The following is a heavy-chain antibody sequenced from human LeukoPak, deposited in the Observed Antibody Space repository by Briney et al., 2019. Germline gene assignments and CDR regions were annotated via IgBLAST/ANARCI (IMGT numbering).Heavy chain of an antibody. V-gene: IGHV3-30*18. D-gene: IGHD6-13*01. J-gene: IGHJ1*01. CDR2: ISYDGSNK. CDR3: AKDLRGQQVAAEYFQY. Sequence: GGSLRPSCAASGFTFSSYDMYWVRQAPGKGLEWVALISYDGSNKYYADSVKGRFTISRDNSKNTLYLQMNSLSAEDTAVYYCAKDLRGQQVAAEYFQYWGQGTLVTVSS. CDR1: GFTFSSYD.